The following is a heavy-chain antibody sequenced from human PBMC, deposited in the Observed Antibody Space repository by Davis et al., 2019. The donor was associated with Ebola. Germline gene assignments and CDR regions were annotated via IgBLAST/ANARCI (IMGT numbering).Heavy chain of an antibody. Sequence: GESLNISCAASCFTFSSYAMNWVRQAPGKGLEWVSPISGSGGSTYYADSVKGRFTISRDNSKNTLYLQMNSLRAEDTAVYYCAKASQLWSPDYWGQGTLVTVSS. CDR2: ISGSGGST. D-gene: IGHD5-18*01. CDR1: CFTFSSYA. V-gene: IGHV3-23*01. J-gene: IGHJ4*02. CDR3: AKASQLWSPDY.